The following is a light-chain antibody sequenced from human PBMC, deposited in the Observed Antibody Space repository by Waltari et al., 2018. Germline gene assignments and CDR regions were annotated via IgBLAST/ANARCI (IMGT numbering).Light chain of an antibody. CDR1: KAIDNW. CDR2: SAS. CDR3: QQTNSFPRT. Sequence: DIQMTQSPSFVSASVGDRVTITCRASKAIDNWLAWYQQKPGKAPKFLIYSASSLQSGVPSRFVGSGSGTDFILTISRLQPEDSATYYCQQTNSFPRTFGQGTKVAIK. J-gene: IGKJ1*01. V-gene: IGKV1-12*01.